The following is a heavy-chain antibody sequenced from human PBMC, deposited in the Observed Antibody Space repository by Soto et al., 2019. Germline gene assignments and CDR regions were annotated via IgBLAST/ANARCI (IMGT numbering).Heavy chain of an antibody. CDR2: IYYSGRT. CDR3: ARGHLGITTTGTWYDFDY. V-gene: IGHV4-59*01. Sequence: WTWIRQPPGKGLEYIGYIYYSGRTYYNPSLKSRVTISVDTSKNQFPLKLSSVTAADTAVYYCARGHLGITTTGTWYDFDYWGQGTLVTVSS. J-gene: IGHJ4*02. D-gene: IGHD2-15*01.